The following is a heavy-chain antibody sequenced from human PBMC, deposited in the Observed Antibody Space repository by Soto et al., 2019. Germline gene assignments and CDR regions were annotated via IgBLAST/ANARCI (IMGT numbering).Heavy chain of an antibody. Sequence: GASVKVSCKASGYTFTSYGISWVRQAPGQGLEWMGWISAYNGNTNYAQKLQGRVTMTTDTSTSTAYMELRSLRSDDTAVYYCARSYGQWLLLRPFDYWGQGTLVTVSS. CDR1: GYTFTSYG. CDR3: ARSYGQWLLLRPFDY. D-gene: IGHD3-22*01. V-gene: IGHV1-18*01. CDR2: ISAYNGNT. J-gene: IGHJ4*02.